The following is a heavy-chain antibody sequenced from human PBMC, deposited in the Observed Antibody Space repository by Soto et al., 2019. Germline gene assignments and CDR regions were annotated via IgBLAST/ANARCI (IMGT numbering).Heavy chain of an antibody. V-gene: IGHV1-3*04. D-gene: IGHD1-7*01. J-gene: IGHJ5*02. Sequence: ASVKVSCKASGYTFTNNVIHWLRQAPGQTLERMGWLYTAKGNTNYSRNFAARVTLTRDTARSTAYIELNSLRSGDTAVYYCARDPIWTYTWNYARLNYLDPWGQGTLVTVAS. CDR2: LYTAKGNT. CDR3: ARDPIWTYTWNYARLNYLDP. CDR1: GYTFTNNV.